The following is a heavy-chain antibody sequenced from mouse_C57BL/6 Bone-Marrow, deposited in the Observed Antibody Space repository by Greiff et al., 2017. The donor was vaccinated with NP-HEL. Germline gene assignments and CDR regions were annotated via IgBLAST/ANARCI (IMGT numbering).Heavy chain of an antibody. Sequence: EVQLQQSGPELVKPGASVKISCKASGYTFTDYYMNWVKQSHGKSLEWIGDINPNNGGTSYNQKFKGKATLTVDKSSITAYIELRSLTSEDSAVYYCAKGGFRYWGQGTTLTVSS. J-gene: IGHJ2*01. V-gene: IGHV1-26*01. CDR1: GYTFTDYY. CDR3: AKGGFRY. CDR2: INPNNGGT.